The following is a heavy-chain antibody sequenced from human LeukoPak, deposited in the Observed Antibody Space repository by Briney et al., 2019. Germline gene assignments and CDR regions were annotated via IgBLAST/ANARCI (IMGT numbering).Heavy chain of an antibody. CDR1: GGTFSSYA. J-gene: IGHJ6*02. CDR3: ARDKGDYYYYYGMDV. CDR2: IIPILGIA. V-gene: IGHV1-69*04. D-gene: IGHD4-17*01. Sequence: GASVKVSCKASGGTFSSYAISWVRQAPGQGLEWMGRIIPILGIANYAQKFQGRVTITADKSTSTAYMELSSLRSEDTAVYYCARDKGDYYYYYGMDVWGQGTTVTVSS.